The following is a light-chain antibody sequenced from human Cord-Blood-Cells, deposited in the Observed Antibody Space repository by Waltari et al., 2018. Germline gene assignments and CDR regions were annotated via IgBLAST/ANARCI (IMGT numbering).Light chain of an antibody. CDR3: QSYDSSNQDWV. J-gene: IGLJ3*02. V-gene: IGLV6-57*02. CDR2: EDN. Sequence: NFMLTQPHSVSESPGKTVTISCTGSSGSIASNYVQWYQQRPGSAPTTVIYEDNQRPSWVPDRFSGSIDSSSNSASLTISGLKTEDEADYYCQSYDSSNQDWVFGGGTKLTVL. CDR1: SGSIASNY.